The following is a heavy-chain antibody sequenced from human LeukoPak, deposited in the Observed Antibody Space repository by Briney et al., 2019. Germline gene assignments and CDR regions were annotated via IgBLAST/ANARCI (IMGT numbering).Heavy chain of an antibody. V-gene: IGHV3-23*01. J-gene: IGHJ4*02. CDR3: AKDPSYSTMVREVISFDY. Sequence: GGSLRLSCAASGFTFSSYAMSWVRQAPGKGLEWVSAISGSGGSTYYADSVKGRFTISRDNSKNTLYLQMDSLRAEDTAVYYCAKDPSYSTMVREVISFDYWGQGTLVTVSS. CDR2: ISGSGGST. CDR1: GFTFSSYA. D-gene: IGHD3-10*01.